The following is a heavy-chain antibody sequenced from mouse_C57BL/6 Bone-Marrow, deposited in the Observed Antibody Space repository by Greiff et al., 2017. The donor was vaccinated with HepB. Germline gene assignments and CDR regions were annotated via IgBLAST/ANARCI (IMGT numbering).Heavy chain of an antibody. CDR1: GFTFSDYG. Sequence: EVKLQESGGGLVKPGGSLKLSCAASGFTFSDYGMHWVRQAPEKGLEWVAYISSGSSTIYYADTVKGRFTISRDNAKNTLFLQMTSLRSEDTAMYYCARGGNWDFDYWGQGTTLTVSS. V-gene: IGHV5-17*01. D-gene: IGHD4-1*01. J-gene: IGHJ2*01. CDR2: ISSGSSTI. CDR3: ARGGNWDFDY.